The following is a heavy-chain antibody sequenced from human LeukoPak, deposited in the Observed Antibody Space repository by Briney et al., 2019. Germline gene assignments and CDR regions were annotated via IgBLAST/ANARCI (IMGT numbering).Heavy chain of an antibody. D-gene: IGHD6-13*01. CDR1: GFTFSDYY. J-gene: IGHJ6*02. CDR2: ISSSGSTR. Sequence: PGGSLRLSCAASGFTFSDYYMSWIRQAPGKGLEWVSYISSSGSTRYYADSVKGRFTISRDNAKNSLYLQMNSLRAGDTAVYYCAREGREQQLVLYYYYGMDVWGQGTTVTVSS. V-gene: IGHV3-11*01. CDR3: AREGREQQLVLYYYYGMDV.